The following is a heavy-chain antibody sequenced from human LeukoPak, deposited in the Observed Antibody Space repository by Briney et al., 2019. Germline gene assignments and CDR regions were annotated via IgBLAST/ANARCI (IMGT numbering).Heavy chain of an antibody. V-gene: IGHV4-59*01. J-gene: IGHJ4*02. Sequence: SETLSLTRTVSGGSIRGYSWSWLRQHPGKGLEWLGYISDSGSTSYNPSLKTRIIISLDTSKNQFSLKLSSATAADTAVYYCARWGRPNFDYWGQGTLVTVSS. D-gene: IGHD7-27*01. CDR3: ARWGRPNFDY. CDR2: ISDSGST. CDR1: GGSIRGYS.